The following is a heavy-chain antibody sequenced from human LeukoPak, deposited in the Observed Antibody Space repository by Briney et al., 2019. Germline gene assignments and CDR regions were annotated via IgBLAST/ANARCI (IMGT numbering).Heavy chain of an antibody. CDR1: GFTFSSYA. V-gene: IGHV3-30*04. J-gene: IGHJ4*02. CDR3: ARDRAMVPDY. CDR2: ISYDGSNK. D-gene: IGHD5-18*01. Sequence: GGSLRLSCAVSGFTFSSYAMHWVRQAPGKGLEWVGVISYDGSNKYYADSVKGRFTISRDNSKNTLYLQMSSLRAEDTAVYYCARDRAMVPDYWGQGALVTVSS.